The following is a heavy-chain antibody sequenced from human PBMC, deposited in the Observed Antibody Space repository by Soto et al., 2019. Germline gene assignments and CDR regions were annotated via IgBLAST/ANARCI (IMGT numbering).Heavy chain of an antibody. CDR3: ASGVVVTATRVFDY. D-gene: IGHD2-15*01. CDR1: GFTFRSYC. Sequence: QVQLVESGGGVVQPGRSLRLSCTASGFTFRSYCMHWVRQAPGKGLEWVSLISYDGSNKYYADSVKGRFTISRDNSKNTLFLQMNSLTTEDTAVSYCASGVVVTATRVFDYWGQGNLVTVSS. J-gene: IGHJ4*02. CDR2: ISYDGSNK. V-gene: IGHV3-30*03.